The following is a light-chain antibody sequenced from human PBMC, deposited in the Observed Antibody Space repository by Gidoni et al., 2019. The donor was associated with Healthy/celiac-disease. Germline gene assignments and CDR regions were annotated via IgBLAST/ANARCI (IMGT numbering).Light chain of an antibody. CDR3: MQALQNPLT. Sequence: IVMTQSPLSLPVTPGEPASISCRSSQSLLHSNGYSYLDWYLQKPGQSPQLLIYLGSNRASGVPDRFSGSGSGTDFTLKISRVEAEDVGVYYCMQALQNPLTFGGGTKVEIK. V-gene: IGKV2-28*01. J-gene: IGKJ4*01. CDR1: QSLLHSNGYSY. CDR2: LGS.